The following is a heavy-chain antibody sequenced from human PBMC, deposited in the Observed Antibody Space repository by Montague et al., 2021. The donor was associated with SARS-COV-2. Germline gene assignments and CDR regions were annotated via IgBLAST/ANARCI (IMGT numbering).Heavy chain of an antibody. CDR2: IHHGGST. J-gene: IGHJ6*03. CDR1: GGSFSTYS. D-gene: IGHD3-10*01. V-gene: IGHV4-34*01. Sequence: SETLSLTCAVHGGSFSTYSWNWIRQPPGKGLEWIGEIHHGGSTNYNPSLKSRVTISADTSKNQFSLKLTSVAAADTAVYYCARLGDGVVPSPILGVGPYYSYYYRGVWGKGTPVTVSS. CDR3: ARLGDGVVPSPILGVGPYYSYYYRGV.